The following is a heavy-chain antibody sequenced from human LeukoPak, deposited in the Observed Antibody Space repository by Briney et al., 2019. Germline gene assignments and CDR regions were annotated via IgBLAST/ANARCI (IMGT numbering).Heavy chain of an antibody. V-gene: IGHV4-59*01. D-gene: IGHD6-13*01. J-gene: IGHJ4*01. CDR2: IYYSGCT. CDR3: ARAIAGGYFDR. Sequence: SETLSLTCGVSGGSINSYYWSWIRQPPGKGLEWIGYIYYSGCTNYNPSLMSRVTISVDTSKNQFSLKLTSVTAADTAVYYCARAIAGGYFDRWGQGTLVTVSS. CDR1: GGSINSYY.